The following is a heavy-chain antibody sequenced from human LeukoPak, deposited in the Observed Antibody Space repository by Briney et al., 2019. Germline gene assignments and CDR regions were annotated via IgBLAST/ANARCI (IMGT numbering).Heavy chain of an antibody. CDR1: GGSISSGGYS. Sequence: SETLSLTCAVSGGSISSGGYSWSWVRQPPGKGLEWIGYIYHSGSTYYNPSLKSRVTISEDRSKNQFSLKLSSVTAADTAVYYCASTVSSGWTFDIWGQGTMVTVSS. D-gene: IGHD6-19*01. CDR2: IYHSGST. J-gene: IGHJ3*02. CDR3: ASTVSSGWTFDI. V-gene: IGHV4-30-2*01.